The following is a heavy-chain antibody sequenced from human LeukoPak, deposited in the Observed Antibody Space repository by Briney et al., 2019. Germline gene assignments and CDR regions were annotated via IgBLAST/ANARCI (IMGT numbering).Heavy chain of an antibody. CDR1: GGTFSSYA. J-gene: IGHJ5*02. CDR2: IIPIFGTA. D-gene: IGHD5-24*01. CDR3: ASSGRKEMATPTDWFDP. Sequence: SVKVSCKASGGTFSSYAISWVRQAPGQGLEWMGGIIPIFGTANYAQKFQGRVTITTDESTSTAYMELSSLRSEDTAVYYCASSGRKEMATPTDWFDPWGQGTLVTVSS. V-gene: IGHV1-69*05.